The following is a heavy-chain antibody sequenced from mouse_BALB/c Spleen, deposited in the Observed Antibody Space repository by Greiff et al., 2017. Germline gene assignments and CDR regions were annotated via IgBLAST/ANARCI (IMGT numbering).Heavy chain of an antibody. J-gene: IGHJ3*01. CDR2: IYPGDGDT. CDR3: ANYYGSSPWFAY. Sequence: VKLMESGAELVRPGSSVKISCKASGYAFSSYWMNWVKQRPGQGLEWIGQIYPGDGDTNYNGKFKGKATLTADKSSSTAYMQLSSLTSEDSAVYFCANYYGSSPWFAYWGQGTLVTVSA. D-gene: IGHD1-1*01. CDR1: GYAFSSYW. V-gene: IGHV1-80*01.